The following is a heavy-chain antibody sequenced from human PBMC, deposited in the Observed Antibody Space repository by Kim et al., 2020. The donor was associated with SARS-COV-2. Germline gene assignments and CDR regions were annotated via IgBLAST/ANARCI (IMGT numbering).Heavy chain of an antibody. D-gene: IGHD3-16*01. Sequence: SGPTLVNPTEPLTLTCDFSGFSLSTVRMAVTWIRQSPGKAPEWLGLIFWDDDKRYSPSLPNRLTITKDTSKNQVVLTMTNMDPVDTATYYCGRTMIQVLLYYIDYWGLGAPVTVSS. CDR1: GFSLSTVRMA. CDR3: GRTMIQVLLYYIDY. V-gene: IGHV2-5*02. J-gene: IGHJ4*02. CDR2: IFWDDDK.